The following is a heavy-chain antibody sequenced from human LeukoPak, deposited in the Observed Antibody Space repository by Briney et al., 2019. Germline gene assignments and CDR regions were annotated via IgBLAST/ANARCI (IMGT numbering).Heavy chain of an antibody. V-gene: IGHV1-69*04. CDR1: GGTFSSYT. D-gene: IGHD6-13*01. CDR2: IIPILGIA. CDR3: ARERIAAASVFDY. Sequence: SVKVSCKASGGTFSSYTISWVRQAPGQGLEWMGRIIPILGIANYAQKFQGRVTITADKSTSTAYMELSSLRSEDTAVYYCARERIAAASVFDYWGQGTLVTVSS. J-gene: IGHJ4*02.